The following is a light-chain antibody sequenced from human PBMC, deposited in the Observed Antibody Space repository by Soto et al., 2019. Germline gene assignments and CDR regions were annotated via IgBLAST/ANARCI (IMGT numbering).Light chain of an antibody. V-gene: IGLV1-44*01. CDR3: AAWDDSLNGVV. CDR1: SYNIGSNS. CDR2: SNN. Sequence: QSVLTQPPSVSGTPGQRVTISCSGSSYNIGSNSVNWYQQLPGTAPKRLIYSNNQRPSGVPDRISGSKSGTSASLAISGLQSEDEPDYYCAAWDDSLNGVVFGGGTKLTVL. J-gene: IGLJ2*01.